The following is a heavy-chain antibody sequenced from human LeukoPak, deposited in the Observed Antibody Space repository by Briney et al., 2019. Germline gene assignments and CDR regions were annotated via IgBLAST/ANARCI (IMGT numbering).Heavy chain of an antibody. V-gene: IGHV3-7*03. Sequence: GGSLRLSCAASGFTFTKYWMSWVRQAPGKGLEWVANIKQDGSEEYYMDSVKGRFTISRDNSKNTLYLQMNSLRAEDTAVYYCAKVQGTSWYEEYFQHWGQGTLVTVSS. CDR2: IKQDGSEE. CDR1: GFTFTKYW. D-gene: IGHD6-13*01. J-gene: IGHJ1*01. CDR3: AKVQGTSWYEEYFQH.